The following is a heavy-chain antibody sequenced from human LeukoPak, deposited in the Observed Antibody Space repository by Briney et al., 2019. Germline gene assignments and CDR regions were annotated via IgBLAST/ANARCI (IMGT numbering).Heavy chain of an antibody. CDR3: ARHDFFDADAFDI. CDR1: GGSISNVNYY. V-gene: IGHV4-39*01. J-gene: IGHJ3*02. CDR2: IFYSGST. D-gene: IGHD2/OR15-2a*01. Sequence: SETLSLTCTVPGGSISNVNYYWGWIRQPPGKGLEWIGNIFYSGSTYYNPSLKSRVTIFVDTSKNQFSLRLSSVTAADTAVYYCARHDFFDADAFDIWGQGTMVTVSS.